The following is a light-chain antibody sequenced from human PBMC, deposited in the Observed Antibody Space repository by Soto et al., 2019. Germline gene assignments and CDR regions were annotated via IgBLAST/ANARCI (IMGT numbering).Light chain of an antibody. CDR1: QSISIW. CDR3: QHWNDYSWT. J-gene: IGKJ1*01. Sequence: DIHMTQSPSTLSASVGDRVTITCRASQSISIWLAWYQQKPGKAPNLLIYKTSSLETGVPSRFSGSGSGTECTLTISSRQPDDFATYYCQHWNDYSWTFGQGTKVEVK. V-gene: IGKV1-5*03. CDR2: KTS.